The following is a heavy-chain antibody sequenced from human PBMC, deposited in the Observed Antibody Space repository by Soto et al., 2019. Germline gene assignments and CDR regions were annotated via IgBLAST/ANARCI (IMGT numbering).Heavy chain of an antibody. CDR2: ISGAGETT. Sequence: EVQLLESGGGLVQPGGSLRLSCTGSGFTFSTYAMSWVSQAPGKGLEWVSSISGAGETTNYADYVKGRFTISRDNSKNTLNLQMHSLRPEDTACYYWAKWEDDLWMGYADYWGQGTLVTVSS. V-gene: IGHV3-23*01. CDR1: GFTFSTYA. CDR3: AKWEDDLWMGYADY. J-gene: IGHJ4*02. D-gene: IGHD3-3*01.